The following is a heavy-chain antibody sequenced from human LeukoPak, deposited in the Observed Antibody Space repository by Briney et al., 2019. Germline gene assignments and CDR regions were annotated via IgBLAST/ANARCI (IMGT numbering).Heavy chain of an antibody. J-gene: IGHJ4*02. CDR3: ARDLGSGPERGDY. V-gene: IGHV1-18*01. Sequence: ASVKVSCKASGYTFTSYGISWVRQAPGQGLEWVGWISAYSGNTNYAQKLQGRVTMTTDTSTTTAYMDLRGLRSDDTAVYYCARDLGSGPERGDYWGQGTLVTVSS. CDR2: ISAYSGNT. D-gene: IGHD6-19*01. CDR1: GYTFTSYG.